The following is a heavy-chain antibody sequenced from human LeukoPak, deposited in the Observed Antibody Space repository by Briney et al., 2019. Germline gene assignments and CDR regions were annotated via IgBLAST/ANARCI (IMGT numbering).Heavy chain of an antibody. D-gene: IGHD3-10*01. CDR3: ASRASRYYGSGSYPLLDY. V-gene: IGHV4-59*08. CDR2: IYYSGST. Sequence: SETLSLTCTVSGGSISSYYWSWIRQPPGKGLEWIGYIYYSGSTNYNPSLKSRVTISVDTSKNQFSLKLSSVTAADTAVYYCASRASRYYGSGSYPLLDYWGQGTLVTVSS. CDR1: GGSISSYY. J-gene: IGHJ4*02.